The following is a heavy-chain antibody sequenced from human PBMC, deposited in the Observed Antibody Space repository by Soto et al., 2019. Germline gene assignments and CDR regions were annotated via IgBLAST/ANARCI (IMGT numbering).Heavy chain of an antibody. CDR3: AIGYAMGDEKPYYYYGMDV. D-gene: IGHD3-16*01. Sequence: LGESLKISCKGSGYSFTSYWIGWVRQMPGKGLEWMGIIYPGDSDTRYSPSFQGQVTISADKSISTAYLQWSSLKASDTAMYYCAIGYAMGDEKPYYYYGMDVWGQGTTVTVSS. CDR2: IYPGDSDT. CDR1: GYSFTSYW. J-gene: IGHJ6*02. V-gene: IGHV5-51*01.